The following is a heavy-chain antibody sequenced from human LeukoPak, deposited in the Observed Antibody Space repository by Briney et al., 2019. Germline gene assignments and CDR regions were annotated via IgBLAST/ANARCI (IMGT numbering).Heavy chain of an antibody. V-gene: IGHV3-9*03. CDR1: GFTFDDYA. CDR3: AKGNRQWLNLNWFDP. Sequence: SGRSLRLSCAATGFTFDDYAMHWVRQAPGKGLEWVSGISWNSGSIGYADSVKGRFTISRDNAKNSLYLQMNSLRAEDMALYYCAKGNRQWLNLNWFDPWGQGTLVTVSS. D-gene: IGHD6-19*01. J-gene: IGHJ5*02. CDR2: ISWNSGSI.